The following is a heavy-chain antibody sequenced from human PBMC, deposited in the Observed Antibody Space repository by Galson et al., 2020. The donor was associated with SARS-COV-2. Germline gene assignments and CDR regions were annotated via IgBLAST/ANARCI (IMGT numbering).Heavy chain of an antibody. J-gene: IGHJ3*02. CDR1: GFTVSSNY. D-gene: IGHD3-10*01. CDR3: ARGGVWFGELLLDAVDI. V-gene: IGHV3-53*01. Sequence: GGSLRLSCAASGFTVSSNYMSWVRQAPGKGLEWVSVIYSGGSTYYADSVKGRFTISRDNSKNTLYLQMNSLRAEDTAVYYCARGGVWFGELLLDAVDIWGQGTMVTVSS. CDR2: IYSGGST.